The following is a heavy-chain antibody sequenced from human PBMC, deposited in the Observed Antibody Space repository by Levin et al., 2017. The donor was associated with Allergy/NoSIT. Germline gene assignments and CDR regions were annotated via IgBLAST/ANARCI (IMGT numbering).Heavy chain of an antibody. D-gene: IGHD4-17*01. CDR1: GGSISSSSYY. J-gene: IGHJ5*02. V-gene: IGHV4-39*01. CDR2: IYYSGST. CDR3: ARPMNLYGDDEDVVGWFDP. Sequence: ASETLSLTCTVSGGSISSSSYYWGWIRQPPGKGLEWIGSIYYSGSTYYNPSLKSRVTISVDTSKNQFSLKLSSVTAADTAVYYCARPMNLYGDDEDVVGWFDPWGQGTLVTVSS.